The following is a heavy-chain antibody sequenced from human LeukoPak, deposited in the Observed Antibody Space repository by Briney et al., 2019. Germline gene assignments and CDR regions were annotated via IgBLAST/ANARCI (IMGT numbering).Heavy chain of an antibody. CDR1: GFTFSSYA. J-gene: IGHJ4*02. V-gene: IGHV3-23*01. D-gene: IGHD1-26*01. Sequence: GGSLRLSCATSGFTFSSYAMSWVRQAPGKGLEWVSGLHADSGMTYYADSVKGRFTISGDNSKNTLYFQMNSLRAEDTAVYYCVKDFLHGPHIEPVGSVGPFDYWGQGTLVTVSS. CDR2: LHADSGMT. CDR3: VKDFLHGPHIEPVGSVGPFDY.